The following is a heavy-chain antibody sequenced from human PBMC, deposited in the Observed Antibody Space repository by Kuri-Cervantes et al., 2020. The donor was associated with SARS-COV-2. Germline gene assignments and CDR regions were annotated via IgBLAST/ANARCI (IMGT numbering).Heavy chain of an antibody. CDR2: MNPNSGNT. D-gene: IGHD2-2*01. Sequence: ASVQVSCKASGYTFTSYDINWVRQATGQGLEWMGWMNPNSGNTGYAQKFQGRVTMTRNTSVSTAYMELSSLRSEDTAVYYCARAPGRYCSSTSGARGAFDIWGQGTMVTVSS. V-gene: IGHV1-8*02. CDR3: ARAPGRYCSSTSGARGAFDI. CDR1: GYTFTSYD. J-gene: IGHJ3*02.